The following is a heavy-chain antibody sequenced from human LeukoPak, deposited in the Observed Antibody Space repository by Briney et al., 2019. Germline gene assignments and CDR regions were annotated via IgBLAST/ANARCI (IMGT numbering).Heavy chain of an antibody. CDR1: GFTFIDYD. CDR3: ARGGIQVSGIDEFDY. Sequence: GGSLRLSCAASGFTFIDYDMHWVRQVIGKGLEWVSAIGIRGDTHYSGSVKGRFTISRENAESSLYLQMNSLRAEDTTVYYCARGGIQVSGIDEFDYWGQGTLVTVSS. V-gene: IGHV3-13*01. J-gene: IGHJ4*02. CDR2: IGIRGDT. D-gene: IGHD6-19*01.